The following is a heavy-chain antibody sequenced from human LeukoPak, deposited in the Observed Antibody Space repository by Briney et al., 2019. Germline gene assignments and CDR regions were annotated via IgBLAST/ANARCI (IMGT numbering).Heavy chain of an antibody. Sequence: SETLSLTCTVSGGSISSGSYYWTWIRQPAGKGLEWIGRIYSSGSTNYNPSLKSRVTISVDTSKNQFSLKLSSVTAADTAVYYCASPSMRITMIVVVPDAFDIWGQGTMVTVSS. J-gene: IGHJ3*02. CDR3: ASPSMRITMIVVVPDAFDI. D-gene: IGHD3-22*01. CDR2: IYSSGST. CDR1: GGSISSGSYY. V-gene: IGHV4-61*02.